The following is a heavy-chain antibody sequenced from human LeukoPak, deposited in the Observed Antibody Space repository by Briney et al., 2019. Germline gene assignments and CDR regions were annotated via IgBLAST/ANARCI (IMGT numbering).Heavy chain of an antibody. CDR1: GFNLNYYG. Sequence: GGSLRLSCAASGFNLNYYGMNWVRQAPGKGLEWVSYISSGSSTINYADSVKGRFTISRDNSKNSLSLQMDGLRAEDTAVYYSARGGAARPDYWGQGTLVTVSS. CDR3: ARGGAARPDY. CDR2: ISSGSSTI. D-gene: IGHD6-6*01. V-gene: IGHV3-48*01. J-gene: IGHJ4*02.